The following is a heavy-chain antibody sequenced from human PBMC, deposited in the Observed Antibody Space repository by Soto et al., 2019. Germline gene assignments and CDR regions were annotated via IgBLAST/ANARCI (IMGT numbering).Heavy chain of an antibody. Sequence: EVQLLESGGGLVQPGGSLRLSCAASGFTFSSYAMSWVRQAPGKGLEWVSAISGSGGSTYYADSVKGRFTISRDNSKNTLYLQMNSLRAEDTAVYYCAKIPITIFGVVIIPYYYYMDVWGKRTTVTVSS. CDR3: AKIPITIFGVVIIPYYYYMDV. CDR1: GFTFSSYA. J-gene: IGHJ6*03. V-gene: IGHV3-23*01. D-gene: IGHD3-3*01. CDR2: ISGSGGST.